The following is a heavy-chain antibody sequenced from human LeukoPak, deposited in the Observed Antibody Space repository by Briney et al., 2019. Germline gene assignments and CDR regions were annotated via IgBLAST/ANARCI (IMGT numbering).Heavy chain of an antibody. CDR2: IYPGDSET. J-gene: IGHJ4*02. CDR1: GYKFTNYW. V-gene: IGHV5-51*01. CDR3: ARALRTGQGDYVPVL. Sequence: GESLKISCQASGYKFTNYWIGWVRPLPGKGLEWMTIIYPGDSETRYSPSFQGQVTISADKSIGTTYLQWSSLKASDTAIYYCARALRTGQGDYVPVLWGQGTLVTVSS. D-gene: IGHD3-16*01.